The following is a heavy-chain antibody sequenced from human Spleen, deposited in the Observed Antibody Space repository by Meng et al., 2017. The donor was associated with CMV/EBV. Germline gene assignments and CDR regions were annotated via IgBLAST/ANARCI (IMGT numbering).Heavy chain of an antibody. CDR1: GYTFTSYY. CDR3: ARDIINYYGMDV. J-gene: IGHJ6*02. D-gene: IGHD3-10*01. V-gene: IGHV1-46*01. CDR2: INPSGGST. Sequence: ASVKVSCKASGYTFTSYYMHWVRLAPGQGLEWMGIINPSGGSTSYAQKFQGRVTMTRDTSTSTVYMELSSLRSEDTAVYYCARDIINYYGMDVWGQGTTVTVSS.